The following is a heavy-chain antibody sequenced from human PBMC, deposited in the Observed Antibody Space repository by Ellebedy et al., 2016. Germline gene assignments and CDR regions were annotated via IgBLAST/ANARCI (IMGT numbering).Heavy chain of an antibody. CDR3: VGDLTGDFDY. CDR2: IRNKPNSYTT. J-gene: IGHJ4*02. Sequence: GESLKISCAASGFTFSDYYMDWVRQAPGKGLEWVGRIRNKPNSYTTVYAASVKGRFTISRDDSKNSLYLQMNSLKTEDTAVYYCVGDLTGDFDYWGQGTLVTVSS. V-gene: IGHV3-72*01. CDR1: GFTFSDYY. D-gene: IGHD7-27*01.